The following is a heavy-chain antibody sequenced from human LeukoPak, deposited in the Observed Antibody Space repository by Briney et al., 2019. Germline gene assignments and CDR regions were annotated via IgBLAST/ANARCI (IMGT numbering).Heavy chain of an antibody. V-gene: IGHV3-48*01. CDR3: AGISGDSDDY. Sequence: GGSLRLSCAASGFTFSSYAMSWVRQAPGKGLEWVSYISSSSSTIYYADSVKGRFTISRDNAKNSLYLQMNSLRAEDTAVYYCAGISGDSDDYWGQGTLVTVSS. CDR1: GFTFSSYA. J-gene: IGHJ4*02. CDR2: ISSSSSTI. D-gene: IGHD6-19*01.